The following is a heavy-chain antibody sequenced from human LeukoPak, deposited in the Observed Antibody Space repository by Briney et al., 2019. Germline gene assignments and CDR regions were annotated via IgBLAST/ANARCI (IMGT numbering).Heavy chain of an antibody. V-gene: IGHV3-7*01. D-gene: IGHD4-23*01. J-gene: IGHJ3*02. Sequence: GGSPRLSCAASGFTFSSYWMSWVRQAPGKGLEWVANIKQDGSEKYYVDSVKGRFTTSRDNAKNSLYLQMNSLRAEDTAVYYCARDTVADAFDIWGQGTMVTVSS. CDR1: GFTFSSYW. CDR2: IKQDGSEK. CDR3: ARDTVADAFDI.